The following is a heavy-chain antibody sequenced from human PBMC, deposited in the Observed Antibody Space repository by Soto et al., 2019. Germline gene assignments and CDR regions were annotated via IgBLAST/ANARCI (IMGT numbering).Heavy chain of an antibody. J-gene: IGHJ6*02. Sequence: ASVKVSCKASGYTFTSYYMHWVRQAPGQGLEWMGWINTNTGNPTYAQGFTGRFVFSLDTSVSTAYLQICSLKAEDTAVYYCARGRALGYCTNGVCYTGEDYYYHGMDVWGQGTTVTVSS. CDR2: INTNTGNP. CDR3: ARGRALGYCTNGVCYTGEDYYYHGMDV. V-gene: IGHV7-4-1*01. CDR1: GYTFTSYY. D-gene: IGHD2-8*01.